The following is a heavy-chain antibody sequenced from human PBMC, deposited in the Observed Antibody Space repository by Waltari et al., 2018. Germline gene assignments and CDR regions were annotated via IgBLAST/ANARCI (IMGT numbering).Heavy chain of an antibody. CDR2: IYYSGST. Sequence: QLQLQESGPGLVKPSETLSLTCTVSGGSISSSSYYWGWIRQPPGKGLEWIGSIYYSGSTSYNPSLKSRVTISVDTSKNQFSLKLSSVTAADTAVYYCARPRKDPTTIYSSSPGGDYFDYWGQGTLVTVSS. CDR1: GGSISSSSYY. CDR3: ARPRKDPTTIYSSSPGGDYFDY. J-gene: IGHJ4*02. V-gene: IGHV4-39*01. D-gene: IGHD6-6*01.